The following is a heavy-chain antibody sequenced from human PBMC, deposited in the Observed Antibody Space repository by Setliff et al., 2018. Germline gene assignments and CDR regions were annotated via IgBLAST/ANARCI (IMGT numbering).Heavy chain of an antibody. J-gene: IGHJ3*02. Sequence: LSLTCTVSGGSITSGNNYWSWIRQPAGKGLEWIGRIYSIGSATYNPSLKGRVTISLDRSENEFSLNLTSVTAADTAVYFCAREPSPSDALDIWGQGTMVTVSS. CDR2: IYSIGSA. CDR1: GGSITSGNNY. CDR3: AREPSPSDALDI. V-gene: IGHV4-61*02.